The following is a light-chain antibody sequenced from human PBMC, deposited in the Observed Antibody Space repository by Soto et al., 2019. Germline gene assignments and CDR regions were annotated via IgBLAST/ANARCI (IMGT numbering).Light chain of an antibody. CDR1: SSDIGGYNH. J-gene: IGLJ1*01. CDR2: DVN. CDR3: SSYAGNSYV. V-gene: IGLV2-11*01. Sequence: QSVLTQPRSVSGSPGQSVAISCTGTSSDIGGYNHVSWYQQQPGKVPKLMIYDVNKRPSGVPDRFSGSKSGNTASLTISGLQAEDEGDYYCSSYAGNSYVFGTGTKLTVL.